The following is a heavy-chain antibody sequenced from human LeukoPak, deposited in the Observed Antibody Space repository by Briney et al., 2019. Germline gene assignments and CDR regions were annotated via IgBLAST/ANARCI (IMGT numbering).Heavy chain of an antibody. CDR1: GGSISSHY. J-gene: IGHJ5*02. D-gene: IGHD4-17*01. Sequence: SETLSLTCSVTGGSISSHYWSWIRQPPGKGLEWIGYIYYSGSTKYNPSLKSRVTISVDTSKNQFSLKLSSVTAADTAVYYCARGGTTVTPGLLWFDPWGQGTLVTVSS. CDR2: IYYSGST. CDR3: ARGGTTVTPGLLWFDP. V-gene: IGHV4-59*11.